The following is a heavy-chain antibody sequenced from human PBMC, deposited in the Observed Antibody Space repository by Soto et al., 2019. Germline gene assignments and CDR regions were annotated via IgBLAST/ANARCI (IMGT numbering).Heavy chain of an antibody. V-gene: IGHV3-30-3*01. CDR3: ARETPEWDGDYFYGMDV. Sequence: QVQLVESGGGVVQPGRSLRLSCAASGFTFSSYAMHWVRQAPGKGLEWVAVISYDGSNKYYADSVKGRFTISRDNSKNXXYLQMNSLRAEDTAVYYCARETPEWDGDYFYGMDVWGQGTTVTVSS. J-gene: IGHJ6*02. D-gene: IGHD4-17*01. CDR2: ISYDGSNK. CDR1: GFTFSSYA.